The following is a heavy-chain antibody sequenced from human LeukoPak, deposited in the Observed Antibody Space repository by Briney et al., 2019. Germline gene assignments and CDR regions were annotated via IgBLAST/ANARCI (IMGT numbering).Heavy chain of an antibody. J-gene: IGHJ6*02. D-gene: IGHD4-17*01. CDR3: ARDSRTGHYYYYGMDV. Sequence: GGSLRLSCAASGFTFSYYAMHWVRQAPGKGLEWVALISYDGGNRYYADSVKGRFTISRDNSKNTLYLQMNSLIPEDTAVYYCARDSRTGHYYYYGMDVWGQGTTVTVSS. V-gene: IGHV3-30*04. CDR1: GFTFSYYA. CDR2: ISYDGGNR.